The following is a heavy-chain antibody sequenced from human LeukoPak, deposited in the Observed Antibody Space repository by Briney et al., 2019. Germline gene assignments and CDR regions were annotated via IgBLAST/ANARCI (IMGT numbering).Heavy chain of an antibody. CDR3: ARGEVSASLYYFDF. V-gene: IGHV1-18*01. D-gene: IGHD2-2*01. CDR2: VSGYTGNT. J-gene: IGHJ4*02. CDR1: GYTFTTYG. Sequence: APVKVSCKTSGYTFTTYGISWVRQAPGQGLEWMGWVSGYTGNTNYAERFQGRVTMTTDTSTSTVYMELTSLRSDDTAVYCSARGEVSASLYYFDFWGQGTLVTVS.